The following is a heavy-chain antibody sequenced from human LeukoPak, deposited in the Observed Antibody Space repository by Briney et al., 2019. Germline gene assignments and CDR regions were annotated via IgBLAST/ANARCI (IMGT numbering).Heavy chain of an antibody. CDR2: ISSRNSYT. J-gene: IGHJ1*01. CDR1: GFTLSDYY. Sequence: PGGSLRLSRAASGFTLSDYYMRWVRQGPGKGLEWVSYISSRNSYTNYADSVKGRFYADSVKGRFTISRDNAKNSLYLQMNSLRAEDTAVYYCASLTYYFDSSGYYPGYFQHWGQGTLVTVSS. V-gene: IGHV3-11*03. CDR3: ASLTYYFDSSGYYPGYFQH. D-gene: IGHD3-22*01.